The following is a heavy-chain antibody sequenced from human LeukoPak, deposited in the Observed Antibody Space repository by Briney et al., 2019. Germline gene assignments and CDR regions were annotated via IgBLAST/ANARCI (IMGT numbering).Heavy chain of an antibody. J-gene: IGHJ4*02. CDR3: ARGGDSSGYYLQTGMFDY. D-gene: IGHD3-22*01. CDR1: GYTFTSYA. CDR2: IIPIFGTA. V-gene: IGHV1-69*06. Sequence: GASVKVSCKTSGYTFTSYAISWVRQAPGHGLEWMGGIIPIFGTANYAQKFQGRVTITADKSTSTAYMELSRLRSEDTAVYYCARGGDSSGYYLQTGMFDYWGQGTLVTVSS.